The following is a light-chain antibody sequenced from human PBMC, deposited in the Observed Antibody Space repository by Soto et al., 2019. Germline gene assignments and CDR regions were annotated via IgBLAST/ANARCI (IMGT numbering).Light chain of an antibody. J-gene: IGKJ2*02. CDR3: QQSYSTPST. Sequence: DIQMSQSPSSLSASVGDRVTITCRAGQSIRSYLNWYQQKPGKAPKLLIYGASSLQSGVPSRFSGSGSGTDFTLTISSLHPEDFATYYCQQSYSTPSTFGPGTKLESK. CDR1: QSIRSY. V-gene: IGKV1-39*01. CDR2: GAS.